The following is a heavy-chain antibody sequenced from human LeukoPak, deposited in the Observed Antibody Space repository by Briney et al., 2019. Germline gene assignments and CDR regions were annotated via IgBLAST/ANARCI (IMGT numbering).Heavy chain of an antibody. CDR2: IYYSGST. J-gene: IGHJ4*02. CDR1: GGSISSSSYY. Sequence: SETLSLTCTVSGGSISSSSYYWGWIRQPPGKGLEWIGSIYYSGSTYYNPSLKSRVTISVDTSKNQFSLKLSSVTAADTAVYYCARNYYGSGSYPFDYWGQGTLATVSS. V-gene: IGHV4-39*07. CDR3: ARNYYGSGSYPFDY. D-gene: IGHD3-10*01.